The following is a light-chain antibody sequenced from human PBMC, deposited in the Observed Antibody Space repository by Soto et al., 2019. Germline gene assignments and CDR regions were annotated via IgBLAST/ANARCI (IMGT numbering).Light chain of an antibody. V-gene: IGKV3-20*01. CDR2: AAS. Sequence: EIVLTQSPGTLSLSPGERATLSCRPSQSVSSTYLDWYQQKPGQAPRLLIYAASSRATGIPDRFSGGASATDFTLAISRLEPEDFAVYYCRAYINSQWTFGQGTKVEIK. CDR1: QSVSSTY. J-gene: IGKJ1*01. CDR3: RAYINSQWT.